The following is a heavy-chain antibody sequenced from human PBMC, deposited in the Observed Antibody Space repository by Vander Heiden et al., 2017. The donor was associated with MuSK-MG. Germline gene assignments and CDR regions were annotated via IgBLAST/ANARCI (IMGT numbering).Heavy chain of an antibody. CDR3: ARRGDSGSYDWFDP. CDR2: IIPIFGTA. Sequence: QVQLVQSGAEVKKPGSSVKVSCKASAGTFSSYAISWGRQAPGQGLEWMGGIIPIFGTANYAQKFQGRVTITADESTSTAYMELSSLRSEDTAVYYCARRGDSGSYDWFDPWGQGTLVTVSS. V-gene: IGHV1-69*01. CDR1: AGTFSSYA. J-gene: IGHJ5*02. D-gene: IGHD1-26*01.